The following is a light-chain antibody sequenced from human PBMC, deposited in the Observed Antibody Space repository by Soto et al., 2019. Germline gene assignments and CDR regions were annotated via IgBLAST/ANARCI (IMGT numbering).Light chain of an antibody. CDR2: AAS. CDR1: QGIRKD. CDR3: LQHNSFPFT. Sequence: DIQMTQSPSSLSASMGDRVTISCRASQGIRKDLGWFQQKPGKAPKRLIYAASSLESGVPSRFSGSGSGTEFTLTISSLQPEDFATYSCLQHNSFPFTFGQGTKLDIK. J-gene: IGKJ2*01. V-gene: IGKV1-17*01.